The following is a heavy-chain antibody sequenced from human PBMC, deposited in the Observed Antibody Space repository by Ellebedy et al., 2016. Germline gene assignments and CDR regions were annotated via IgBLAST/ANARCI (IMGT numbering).Heavy chain of an antibody. CDR1: GFTVSTNY. J-gene: IGHJ6*02. CDR3: ARRRVPGNYYYNFGLDV. V-gene: IGHV3-53*01. CDR2: IFSDGNT. Sequence: GGSLRLSCAASGFTVSTNYMKWVRQAPGKGLEWVSAIFSDGNTYYADSVKGRFTISRDNSKNTLYLQMNSLRAEDTAVYYCARRRVPGNYYYNFGLDVWGQGSTVTVSS. D-gene: IGHD5-24*01.